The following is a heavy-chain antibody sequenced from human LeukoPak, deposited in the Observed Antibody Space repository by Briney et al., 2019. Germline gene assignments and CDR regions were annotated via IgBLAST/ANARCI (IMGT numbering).Heavy chain of an antibody. V-gene: IGHV3-23*01. CDR1: GFTFSSSA. D-gene: IGHD5-24*01. J-gene: IGHJ4*02. Sequence: GGSLRLSCAASGFTFSSSAMSWVRQVPGKGLEWVSGISASGGSTSYADSVRGRFTISRDNSKNTLYVQMNSLRDEDTAVYYCAKDKEMATILYFDYWGQGTLVTVSS. CDR2: ISASGGST. CDR3: AKDKEMATILYFDY.